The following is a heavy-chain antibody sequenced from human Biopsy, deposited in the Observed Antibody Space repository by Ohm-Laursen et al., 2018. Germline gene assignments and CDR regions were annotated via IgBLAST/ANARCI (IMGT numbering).Heavy chain of an antibody. CDR1: GSSFSSYG. V-gene: IGHV3-30*03. J-gene: IGHJ6*02. CDR2: MSDDGRNE. D-gene: IGHD2-2*01. CDR3: ARESALKWYQSLSYFNGMDV. Sequence: SLRLSCAASGSSFSSYGMYWVLQAPGKGLEWVAFMSDDGRNEYYANSVKGRFTISRDNSKNTLYLQMNSLRPEDTAVYYCARESALKWYQSLSYFNGMDVWGQGTTVTVSS.